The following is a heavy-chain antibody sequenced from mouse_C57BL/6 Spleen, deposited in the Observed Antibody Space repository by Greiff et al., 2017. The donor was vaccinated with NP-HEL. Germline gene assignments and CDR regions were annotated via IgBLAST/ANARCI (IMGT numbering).Heavy chain of an antibody. D-gene: IGHD1-2*01. Sequence: EVKLMESGGDLVKPGGSLKLSCAASGFTFSSYGMSWVRQTPDKRLEWVATISSGGSYTYYPDSVKGRFTISRDNAKNTLYLQMSSLKSEDTAMYYCAHLQTRYFDVWGTGTTVTVSS. CDR2: ISSGGSYT. J-gene: IGHJ1*03. CDR3: AHLQTRYFDV. CDR1: GFTFSSYG. V-gene: IGHV5-6*01.